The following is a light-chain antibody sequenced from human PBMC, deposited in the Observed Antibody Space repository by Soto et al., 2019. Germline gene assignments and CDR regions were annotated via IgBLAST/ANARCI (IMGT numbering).Light chain of an antibody. Sequence: QSALTQPPSASGSPGQSVTISCTGTSSNVGGYNYVSWYQQHPGKAPKLMISEVSKRPSGVPDRFSGSKSGNTASLTVSGLQAEDEADYYCTSYAGTNYVFGTGTKLPS. CDR1: SSNVGGYNY. V-gene: IGLV2-8*01. J-gene: IGLJ1*01. CDR2: EVS. CDR3: TSYAGTNYV.